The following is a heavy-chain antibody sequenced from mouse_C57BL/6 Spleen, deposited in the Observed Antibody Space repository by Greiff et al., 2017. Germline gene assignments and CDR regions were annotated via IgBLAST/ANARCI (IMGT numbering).Heavy chain of an antibody. D-gene: IGHD4-1*01. J-gene: IGHJ4*01. CDR2: IYPGSGNT. CDR3: ARGANWDGVYAMDY. Sequence: QVQLQQSGAELVRPGASVKLSCKASGYTFTDYYINWVKQRPGQGLEWIARIYPGSGNTYYNEKFKGKATLTAEKSSSTAYMQLSSLTSEDSAVYFCARGANWDGVYAMDYWGQGTSVTVSS. V-gene: IGHV1-76*01. CDR1: GYTFTDYY.